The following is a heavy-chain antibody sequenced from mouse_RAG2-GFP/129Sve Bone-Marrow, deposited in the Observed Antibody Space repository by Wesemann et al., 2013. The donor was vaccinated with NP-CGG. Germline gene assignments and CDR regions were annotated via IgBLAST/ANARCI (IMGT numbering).Heavy chain of an antibody. J-gene: IGHJ2*01. CDR3: ARSDYYGSSFDY. Sequence: GAELARPGASVKLSCKASGYTFTSYWMQWVKQRPGQGLEWIGAIYPGDGDTRYTQKFKGKATLTADKSSSTAYMQLSSLASEDSAVYYCARSDYYGSSFDYWGQGTTLTVSS. CDR2: IYPGDGDT. V-gene: IGHV1-87*01. D-gene: IGHD1-1*01. CDR1: GYTFTSYW.